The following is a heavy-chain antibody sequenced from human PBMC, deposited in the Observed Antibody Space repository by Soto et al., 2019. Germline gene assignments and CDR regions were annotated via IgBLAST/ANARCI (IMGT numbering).Heavy chain of an antibody. J-gene: IGHJ5*02. CDR2: IYYSGST. Sequence: QLQLQESGPGLVKPSETLSLTCTVSGGSISSSSYYWGWIRQPPGKGLEWIGSIYYSGSTYYNPSLKRRVTISVDTYKNRFALRLGSVTAEDAAVYYCARRSASDEYSGGSCCSFSWFDPWGQGTLVTVSS. V-gene: IGHV4-39*01. CDR3: ARRSASDEYSGGSCCSFSWFDP. D-gene: IGHD2-15*01. CDR1: GGSISSSSYY.